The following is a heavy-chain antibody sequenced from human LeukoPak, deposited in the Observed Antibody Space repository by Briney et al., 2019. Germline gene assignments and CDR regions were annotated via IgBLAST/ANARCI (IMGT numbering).Heavy chain of an antibody. Sequence: GSLKVSCKPSGYSASDYYMRSVRQGPGRRVEWMGWTNTNTGSTKYAQEFEGRVTMTCDTSISIVHMGLRSLTYDDTAMYYCATQVPGYGALDVWGQGTMVTVSS. J-gene: IGHJ3*01. V-gene: IGHV1-2*02. CDR3: ATQVPGYGALDV. CDR2: TNTNTGST. CDR1: GYSASDYY. D-gene: IGHD3-9*01.